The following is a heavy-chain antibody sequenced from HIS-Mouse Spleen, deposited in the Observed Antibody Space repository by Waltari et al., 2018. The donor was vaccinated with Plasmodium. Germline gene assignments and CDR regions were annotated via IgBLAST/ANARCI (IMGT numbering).Heavy chain of an antibody. CDR1: GFTVSSNY. V-gene: IGHV3-53*01. CDR3: ARGMKSSSSAFDI. J-gene: IGHJ3*02. CDR2: SYSGGST. Sequence: EVQLVESGGGVIQPGGSLSLSCAASGFTVSSNYMSGVRKAPGKGLKWFSVSYSGGSTYYADSVKGRFTISRDNSKNTLYLQMNSLRAEDTAVYYCARGMKSSSSAFDIWGQGTMVTVSS. D-gene: IGHD6-6*01.